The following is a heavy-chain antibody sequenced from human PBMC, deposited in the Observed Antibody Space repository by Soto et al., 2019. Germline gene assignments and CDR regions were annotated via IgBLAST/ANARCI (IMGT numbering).Heavy chain of an antibody. Sequence: ASVKVSCKASGYTFTSYGISWVRQAPGQGLEWMGWISAYNGNTNYAQKLPGRVTMTTDTSTSTAYMELRSLRSDDTAVYYCARTGYSSSWYPFDYWGQGTLVTVSS. V-gene: IGHV1-18*01. D-gene: IGHD6-13*01. J-gene: IGHJ4*02. CDR3: ARTGYSSSWYPFDY. CDR1: GYTFTSYG. CDR2: ISAYNGNT.